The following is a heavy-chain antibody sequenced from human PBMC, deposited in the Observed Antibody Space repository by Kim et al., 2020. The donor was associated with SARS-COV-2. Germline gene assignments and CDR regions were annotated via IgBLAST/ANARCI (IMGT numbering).Heavy chain of an antibody. V-gene: IGHV3-74*01. Sequence: GGSLRLSCAVSGFTFSSYWMHWIRQAPGKWLAWVSHINNDGSSTSYADSVKGRFTISRDNAKNTVYLQMNSLRVEDTAVYYCARDLGGWYPDYWGQGTLVTVSS. CDR1: GFTFSSYW. J-gene: IGHJ4*02. CDR3: ARDLGGWYPDY. CDR2: INNDGSST. D-gene: IGHD6-19*01.